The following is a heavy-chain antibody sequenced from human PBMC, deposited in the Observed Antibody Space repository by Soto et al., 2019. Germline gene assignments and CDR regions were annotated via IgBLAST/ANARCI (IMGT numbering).Heavy chain of an antibody. CDR2: ISGSDDST. V-gene: IGHV3-23*01. CDR3: AKGRSSITY. D-gene: IGHD3-10*01. J-gene: IGHJ4*02. Sequence: EVQLLESGGGLVQPGGSLRLSCAASGFTLSSYAMSWVRQAPRKGLEWVSAISGSDDSTYYADSVKGRFTISRDNSKNTLYLQMNSLSAEDTAVYYCAKGRSSITYWGQGTLVTVSS. CDR1: GFTLSSYA.